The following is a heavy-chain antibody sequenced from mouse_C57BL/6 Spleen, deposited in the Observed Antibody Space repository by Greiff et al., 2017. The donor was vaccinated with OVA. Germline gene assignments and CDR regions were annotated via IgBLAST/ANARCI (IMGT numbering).Heavy chain of an antibody. CDR2: IDPSDSYT. J-gene: IGHJ1*03. Sequence: QVQLQQPGAELVMPGASVKLSCKASGYTFTSYWMHWVKQRPGQGLEWIGEIDPSDSYTNYNQKFKGKSTLTVDKSSSTAYMQLSSLPSEDSAVYYCARPLYYGSSYWYVDVWGTGTTVTVSS. CDR1: GYTFTSYW. CDR3: ARPLYYGSSYWYVDV. V-gene: IGHV1-69*01. D-gene: IGHD1-1*01.